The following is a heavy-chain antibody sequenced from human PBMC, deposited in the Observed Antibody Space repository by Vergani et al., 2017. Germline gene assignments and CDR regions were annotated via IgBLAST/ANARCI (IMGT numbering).Heavy chain of an antibody. CDR3: ARDPKSSSSTFDY. Sequence: VQLVESGGGVVQPGRSLRLSCAASGFTFSSYSMNWVRQAPGKGLEWVSSISSSSSYIYYADSVKGRFTISRDNAKNSLYLQMNSLRAEDTAVYYCARDPKSSSSTFDYWGQGTLVTVSS. D-gene: IGHD6-6*01. J-gene: IGHJ4*02. CDR1: GFTFSSYS. CDR2: ISSSSSYI. V-gene: IGHV3-21*01.